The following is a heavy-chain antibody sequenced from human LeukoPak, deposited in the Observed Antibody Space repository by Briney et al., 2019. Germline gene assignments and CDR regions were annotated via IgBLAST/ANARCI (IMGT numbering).Heavy chain of an antibody. Sequence: PSETLSLTCTVSGGSISSYYWSWIRQPPGKGLEWIGYIYYSGSTNYNPSLKSRVTISVDTSKNQFSLKLSSVTAADTAVYYCARDSPSSGWYYYGMDVWGQGTTVTVSS. CDR3: ARDSPSSGWYYYGMDV. D-gene: IGHD6-19*01. CDR1: GGSISSYY. CDR2: IYYSGST. J-gene: IGHJ6*02. V-gene: IGHV4-59*01.